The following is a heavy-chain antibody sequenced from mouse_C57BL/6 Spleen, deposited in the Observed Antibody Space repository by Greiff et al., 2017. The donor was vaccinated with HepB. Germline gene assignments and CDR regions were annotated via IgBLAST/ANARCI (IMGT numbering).Heavy chain of an antibody. V-gene: IGHV1-64*01. J-gene: IGHJ4*01. Sequence: QVQLQQPGAELVKPGASVKLSCKASGYTFTSYWMHWVKQRPGQGLEWIGMIHPNSGSTNYNEKFKSKATLTVDKSSSTAYMQLSSLTSEDSAVYYCARRGPSTMVTYYAMDYWGQGTSVTVSS. D-gene: IGHD2-2*01. CDR1: GYTFTSYW. CDR3: ARRGPSTMVTYYAMDY. CDR2: IHPNSGST.